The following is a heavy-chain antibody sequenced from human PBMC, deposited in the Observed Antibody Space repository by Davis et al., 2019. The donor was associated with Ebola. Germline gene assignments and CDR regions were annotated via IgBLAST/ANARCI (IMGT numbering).Heavy chain of an antibody. CDR2: INPNDGRT. V-gene: IGHV1-46*01. CDR3: ARGGAAARPGYYYYGMDV. D-gene: IGHD6-6*01. J-gene: IGHJ6*04. Sequence: AASVKVSCKASGYTFTNYYMHWVRQAPGQGLEWMGMINPNDGRTIYAQKFQGRVTMTRDTSTATVYMELSSLRSEDTAVYYCARGGAAARPGYYYYGMDVWGKGTTVTVSS. CDR1: GYTFTNYY.